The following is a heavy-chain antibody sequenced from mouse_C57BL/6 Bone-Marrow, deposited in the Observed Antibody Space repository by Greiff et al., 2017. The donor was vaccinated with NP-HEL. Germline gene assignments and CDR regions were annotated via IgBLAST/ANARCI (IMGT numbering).Heavy chain of an antibody. CDR2: IYPRSGNN. CDR1: GYTFTSYG. Sequence: QVQLQQSGAELARPGASVKLSCKASGYTFTSYGISWVKQRTGQGLEWIGEIYPRSGNNYYNEKFKGKATLTADKSSSTAYMELRSLTSEDSAVYFCARSLIYYDYDWFAYWGQGTLVTVSA. J-gene: IGHJ3*01. CDR3: ARSLIYYDYDWFAY. D-gene: IGHD2-4*01. V-gene: IGHV1-81*01.